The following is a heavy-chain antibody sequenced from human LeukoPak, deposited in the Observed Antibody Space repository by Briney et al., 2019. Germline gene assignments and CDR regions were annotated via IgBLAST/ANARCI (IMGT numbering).Heavy chain of an antibody. Sequence: GGSLRLSCAASGFTVSSNYMSWVRQAPGRGLEWVAVISYDGSNKYYADSVKGRFTISRDNSKNTLYLQMNSLRAEDTAVYYCAKDSSSFELDYWGQGTLVTVSP. CDR2: ISYDGSNK. D-gene: IGHD6-6*01. J-gene: IGHJ4*02. V-gene: IGHV3-30*18. CDR1: GFTVSSNY. CDR3: AKDSSSFELDY.